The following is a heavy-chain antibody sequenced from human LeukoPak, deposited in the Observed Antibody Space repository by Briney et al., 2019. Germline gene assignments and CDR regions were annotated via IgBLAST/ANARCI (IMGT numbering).Heavy chain of an antibody. D-gene: IGHD6-19*01. J-gene: IGHJ3*02. V-gene: IGHV3-30*18. CDR2: ISYDGSNK. Sequence: QPGRSLRLSCAASGFTFSSYGMHWVRQAPGKGLEWVAVISYDGSNKYYADSAKGRFTISRDNSKNTLYLQMNSLRAEDTAVYYCAKISWVAGTEDAFDIWGQGTMVTVSS. CDR3: AKISWVAGTEDAFDI. CDR1: GFTFSSYG.